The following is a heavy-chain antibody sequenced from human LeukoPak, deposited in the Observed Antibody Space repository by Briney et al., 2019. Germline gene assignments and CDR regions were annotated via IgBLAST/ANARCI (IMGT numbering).Heavy chain of an antibody. CDR2: ISTSGSTI. D-gene: IGHD3-9*01. CDR1: GFTFRTYE. V-gene: IGHV3-48*03. J-gene: IGHJ4*02. CDR3: ARELRYFDWLPTLDY. Sequence: GSLRLSCAASGFTFRTYEMNWVRQAPGKGLEWVSYISTSGSTIYYADSVKGRFTISRDNAKNSLYLQMYSLRAEDTAVYYCARELRYFDWLPTLDYWGQGTLVTVSS.